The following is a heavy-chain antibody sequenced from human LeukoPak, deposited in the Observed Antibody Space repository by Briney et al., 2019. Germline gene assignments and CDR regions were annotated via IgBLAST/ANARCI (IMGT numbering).Heavy chain of an antibody. CDR2: INPNSGGT. V-gene: IGHV1-2*02. Sequence: ASVKVSCKASGYTFTGYYMHWVRQAPGQGLEWMGWINPNSGGTNYAQKYQSRVTMTRDTSISTAYMELSRLRSDDTAVYYCARGKKDTAMVTGPFDPWGQGTLVTVSS. D-gene: IGHD5-18*01. J-gene: IGHJ5*02. CDR3: ARGKKDTAMVTGPFDP. CDR1: GYTFTGYY.